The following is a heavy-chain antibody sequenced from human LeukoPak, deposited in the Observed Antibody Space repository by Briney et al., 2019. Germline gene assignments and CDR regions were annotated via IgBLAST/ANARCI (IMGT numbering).Heavy chain of an antibody. CDR2: IYTSGST. J-gene: IGHJ6*02. V-gene: IGHV4-61*02. CDR3: AREGTVAGTGNYYYGMDV. Sequence: SQTLSLTCTVSGGSISGGSYYWSWIRQPAGKGLEWIGRIYTSGSTNYNPSLKSRVTISVDTSKNQFSLKLSSVTAADTAVYYCAREGTVAGTGNYYYGMDVWGQGTTVTVSS. D-gene: IGHD6-19*01. CDR1: GGSISGGSYY.